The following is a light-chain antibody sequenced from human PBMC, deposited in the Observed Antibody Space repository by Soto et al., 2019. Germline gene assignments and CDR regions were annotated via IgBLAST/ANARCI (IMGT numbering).Light chain of an antibody. V-gene: IGKV3-11*01. CDR2: DAS. CDR3: QQRSNWPPGYT. CDR1: QSVSRY. J-gene: IGKJ2*01. Sequence: EIVLTQSPATLSLSPGEGATLSCRASQSVSRYLAWYQQKPGQPPRLLIYDASSRAIGTPARFIGSGSATDFTLTISSLEPEDFAVYYCQQRSNWPPGYTFGQGTKLEIK.